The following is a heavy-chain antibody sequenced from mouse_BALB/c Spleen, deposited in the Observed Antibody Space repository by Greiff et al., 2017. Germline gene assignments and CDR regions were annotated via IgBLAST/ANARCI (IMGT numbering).Heavy chain of an antibody. CDR1: GFSLTSYG. CDR2: IWSGGST. Sequence: QVQLKESGPGLVQPSQSLSLTCTVSGFSLTSYGVHWVRQSPGKGLEWLGVIWSGGSTDYNAAFIYRLSSSKDNSKSQVFFKMNSLQANDTAIYSCDRNGYYRLRRGYFDVWGAGTTVTVSS. D-gene: IGHD2-14*01. CDR3: DRNGYYRLRRGYFDV. V-gene: IGHV2-2*02. J-gene: IGHJ1*01.